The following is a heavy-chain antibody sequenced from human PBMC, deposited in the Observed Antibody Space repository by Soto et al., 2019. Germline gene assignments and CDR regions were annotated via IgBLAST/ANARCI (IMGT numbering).Heavy chain of an antibody. CDR3: ARVPPYCSVGSCYLNDYGDYVFFIAGHFDY. J-gene: IGHJ4*02. D-gene: IGHD2-15*01. CDR2: ISSSSSYI. V-gene: IGHV3-21*01. CDR1: GFTFSSYS. Sequence: EVQLVESGGGLVKPGGSLRLSCAASGFTFSSYSMNWVRQAPGKGLEWVSSISSSSSYIYYADSVKGRFTISRDNAKNSLYMQMNSLRAEDTAVYYCARVPPYCSVGSCYLNDYGDYVFFIAGHFDYWGQGTLVTVSS.